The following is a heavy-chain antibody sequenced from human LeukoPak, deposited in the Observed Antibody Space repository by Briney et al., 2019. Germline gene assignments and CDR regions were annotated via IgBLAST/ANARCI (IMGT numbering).Heavy chain of an antibody. D-gene: IGHD3-10*01. V-gene: IGHV3-23*01. CDR3: AKDEDYYNSGSYFDS. Sequence: GGSLRLSCVASGFTFSTYVMAWVRQAPGKGLEWVASISGSGGSTYYVGSVRGRFTTSRDNSKNTLYLQMNSLRAEDTAVYYCAKDEDYYNSGSYFDSWGQGTRITVSS. CDR2: ISGSGGST. CDR1: GFTFSTYV. J-gene: IGHJ4*02.